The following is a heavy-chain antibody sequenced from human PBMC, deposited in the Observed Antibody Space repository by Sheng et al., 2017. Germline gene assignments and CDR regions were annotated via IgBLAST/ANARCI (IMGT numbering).Heavy chain of an antibody. V-gene: IGHV3-53*02. CDR1: GFTVSSNY. CDR2: IYSGGST. J-gene: IGHJ5*02. Sequence: EVQLVETGGGLIPALGGPLRLSCAASGFTVSSNYMSWVRQAPGKGLEWVSVIYSGGSTYYADSVKGRFTISRDNSKNTLYLQMNSLRAEDTAVYYCARGVREWVSGVPAASLGCWFDPWGQGTLVTVSS. D-gene: IGHD2-2*01. CDR3: ARGVREWVSGVPAASLGCWFDP.